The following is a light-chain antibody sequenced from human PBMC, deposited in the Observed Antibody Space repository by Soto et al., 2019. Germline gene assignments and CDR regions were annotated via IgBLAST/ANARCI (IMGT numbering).Light chain of an antibody. V-gene: IGKV1-9*01. Sequence: DIQLTQSPSFLSASVGDRVTITCRASQGISTYLAWYLQRPGKAPKLLIYGASTLQSGVPSRFSGSGSGTEFTLTISSLQPEDFGTYYCQQLNSDWYAFGQGTKLYIK. J-gene: IGKJ2*01. CDR2: GAS. CDR1: QGISTY. CDR3: QQLNSDWYA.